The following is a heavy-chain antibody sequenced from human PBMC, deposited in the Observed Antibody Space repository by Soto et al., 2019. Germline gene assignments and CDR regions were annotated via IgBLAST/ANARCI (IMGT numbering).Heavy chain of an antibody. V-gene: IGHV4-34*01. CDR2: INHSGST. D-gene: IGHD5-18*01. Sequence: QVQLQQWGAGLLKPSETLSLTCAVYGGSFSGYYWSWIRQPPGKGLEWIGEINHSGSTNYNPSLKSRVTISVDPSKNQFSLKLSSVTAADTAVYYCAAGGGYSYGYLVDYWGQGTLVTVSS. CDR3: AAGGGYSYGYLVDY. J-gene: IGHJ4*02. CDR1: GGSFSGYY.